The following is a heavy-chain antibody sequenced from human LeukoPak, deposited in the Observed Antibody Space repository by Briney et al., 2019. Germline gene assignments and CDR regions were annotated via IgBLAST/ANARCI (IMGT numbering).Heavy chain of an antibody. CDR3: ARAYRTTVTTLFDY. CDR2: INPNSGGT. CDR1: GYTFTGYY. D-gene: IGHD4-17*01. V-gene: IGHV1-2*02. J-gene: IGHJ4*02. Sequence: ASVKVSCKASGYTFTGYYMRWVRQAPGQGLEWMGWINPNSGGTNYAQKFQGRVTMTRDTSISTAYMELSRLRSDDTAVYYCARAYRTTVTTLFDYWGQGTLVTVSS.